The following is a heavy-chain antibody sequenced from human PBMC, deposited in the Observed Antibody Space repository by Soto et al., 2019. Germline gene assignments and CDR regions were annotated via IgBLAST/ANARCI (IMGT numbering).Heavy chain of an antibody. Sequence: EVQLVESGGGLVQPGGSLRLSCVASGFTFRTYDMHWVRQGTGKGLEWVSSISGSGGSTYYADSVKGWFTISRDNSKNTLYLQMNSLRAEDTAVYYCAKDPYWVSSSSLYFDYWGQGTLVTVSS. D-gene: IGHD6-6*01. CDR3: AKDPYWVSSSSLYFDY. CDR1: GFTFRTYD. CDR2: ISGSGGST. V-gene: IGHV3-23*04. J-gene: IGHJ4*02.